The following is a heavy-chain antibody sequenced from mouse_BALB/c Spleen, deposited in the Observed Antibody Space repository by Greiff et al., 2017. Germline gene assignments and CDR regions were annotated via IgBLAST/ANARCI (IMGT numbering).Heavy chain of an antibody. CDR1: GFSLTSYG. J-gene: IGHJ4*01. Sequence: VKLMESGPGLVQPSQSLSITCTVSGFSLTSYGVHWVRQSPGKGLEWLGVIWSGGSTDYNAAFISRLSISKDNSKSQVFFKMNSLQADDTAIYYCARKGYYGSDAMDYWGQGTSVTVSS. CDR3: ARKGYYGSDAMDY. V-gene: IGHV2-4-1*01. D-gene: IGHD1-1*01. CDR2: IWSGGST.